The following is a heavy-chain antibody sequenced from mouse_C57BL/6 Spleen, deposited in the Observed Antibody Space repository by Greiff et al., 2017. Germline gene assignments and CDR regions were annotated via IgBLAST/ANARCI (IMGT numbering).Heavy chain of an antibody. V-gene: IGHV1-66*01. D-gene: IGHD1-1*02. CDR1: GYSFTSYY. J-gene: IGHJ4*01. CDR3: ARRWESLYYAMDY. CDR2: IYPGSGNT. Sequence: QVQLQQSGPELVKPGASVKISCKASGYSFTSYYIHWVKQRPGQGLEWIGWIYPGSGNTKYNEKFKGKATLTADTSSSTAYMQLSSLTSEDSAVYYCARRWESLYYAMDYWGQGTSVTVSS.